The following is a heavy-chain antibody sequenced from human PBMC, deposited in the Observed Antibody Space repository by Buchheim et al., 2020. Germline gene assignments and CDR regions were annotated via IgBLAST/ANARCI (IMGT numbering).Heavy chain of an antibody. CDR1: GYTFSSYY. D-gene: IGHD3-10*01. J-gene: IGHJ2*01. CDR2: INPSGGSA. CDR3: ARVGGSGGRGGWYLDL. Sequence: QVQLVQSGAEVKKPGASVKVSCKASGYTFSSYYMHWVRQAPGQGLEWMGIINPSGGSARYAQKFQGRVTMTMDTSTRTVYMELSSLRSEDTAVYYCARVGGSGGRGGWYLDLWGRGTL. V-gene: IGHV1-46*03.